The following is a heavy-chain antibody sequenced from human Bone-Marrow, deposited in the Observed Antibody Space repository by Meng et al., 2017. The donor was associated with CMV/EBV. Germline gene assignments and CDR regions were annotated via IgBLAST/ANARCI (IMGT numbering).Heavy chain of an antibody. Sequence: QVQLVQSGAEVKTPGASVKVSCKAAGYTFTGYYMHWVRQAPGQGLEWMGWINPNSGGTNYAQKFQGRVTMTRDTSISTAYMELSRLRSDDTAVYYCARDPDYYDSSGYSPADYWVQGTLVTVSS. CDR2: INPNSGGT. CDR3: ARDPDYYDSSGYSPADY. D-gene: IGHD3-22*01. J-gene: IGHJ4*02. V-gene: IGHV1-2*02. CDR1: GYTFTGYY.